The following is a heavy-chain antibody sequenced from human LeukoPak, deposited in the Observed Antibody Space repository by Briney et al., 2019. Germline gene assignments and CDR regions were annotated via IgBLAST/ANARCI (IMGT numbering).Heavy chain of an antibody. CDR2: IYPGDSDT. J-gene: IGHJ4*02. D-gene: IGHD1-1*01. Sequence: GESLKISCKGSEYSFTNYWIGWVRPLPGKGLEWMGIIYPGDSDTRYSPSFQGQVTISADKSISTAYLQWSSLKASDTAMYYCARHETGPYFDYWGQGTLVTVSS. CDR1: EYSFTNYW. V-gene: IGHV5-51*01. CDR3: ARHETGPYFDY.